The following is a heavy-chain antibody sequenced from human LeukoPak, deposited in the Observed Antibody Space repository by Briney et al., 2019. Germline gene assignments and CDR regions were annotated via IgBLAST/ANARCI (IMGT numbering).Heavy chain of an antibody. Sequence: PGGSLRLSCAASGFSFSGYGMHWVRQAPAKGLEWVAFIRYDESKTYYGDSVKGRFTISRDNSKNTLYLQMNSLRAEDAAVYYCAKDPRGSYSRDYDYYMDVWGKGTTVSVSS. CDR2: IRYDESKT. CDR1: GFSFSGYG. CDR3: AKDPRGSYSRDYDYYMDV. D-gene: IGHD1-26*01. V-gene: IGHV3-30*02. J-gene: IGHJ6*03.